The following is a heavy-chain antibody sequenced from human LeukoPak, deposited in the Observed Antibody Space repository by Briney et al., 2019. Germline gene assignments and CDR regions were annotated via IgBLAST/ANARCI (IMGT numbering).Heavy chain of an antibody. CDR2: IYPGDSDT. V-gene: IGHV5-51*01. D-gene: IGHD3-22*01. CDR1: GYSFTSYW. CDR3: ARTYYYDRTNYFDY. J-gene: IGHJ4*02. Sequence: GESLKISRKGSGYSFTSYWIGWVRQMPGKGLEWMGIIYPGDSDTRYSPSFQGQVAISADKSISTAYLQWSSLKASDTAMYYCARTYYYDRTNYFDYWGQGTLVTVSS.